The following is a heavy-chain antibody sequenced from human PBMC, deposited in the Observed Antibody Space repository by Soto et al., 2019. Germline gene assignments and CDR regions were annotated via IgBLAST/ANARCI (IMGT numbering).Heavy chain of an antibody. V-gene: IGHV4-39*02. Sequence: SETLSLTCTVSGGSISSSSYYWGWIRQPPGKGLEWIGNIYYSGSTYYNPSLKSRVTISVDTSKNQFSLKLSSVTAADTAVYYCAREGQQLPNWFDPWGQGTLVTVSS. CDR3: AREGQQLPNWFDP. CDR2: IYYSGST. J-gene: IGHJ5*02. CDR1: GGSISSSSYY. D-gene: IGHD6-13*01.